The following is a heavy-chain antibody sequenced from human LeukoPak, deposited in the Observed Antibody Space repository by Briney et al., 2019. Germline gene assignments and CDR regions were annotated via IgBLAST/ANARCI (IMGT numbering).Heavy chain of an antibody. D-gene: IGHD3-22*01. CDR1: GFTFDDYA. J-gene: IGHJ3*02. CDR3: TRVFYYYDSSGYYYVGAFDI. V-gene: IGHV3-49*04. Sequence: GGSLRLSCTASGFTFDDYAMSWVRQAPGKGLEWVGFIRSKAYGGTTEYAASVKGRFTISRDDSKSFAYLQMNSLKTEDTAVYYCTRVFYYYDSSGYYYVGAFDIWGQGTMVTVSS. CDR2: IRSKAYGGTT.